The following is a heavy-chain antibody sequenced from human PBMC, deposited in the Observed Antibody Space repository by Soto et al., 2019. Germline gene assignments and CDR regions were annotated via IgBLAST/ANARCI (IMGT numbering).Heavy chain of an antibody. J-gene: IGHJ5*02. CDR1: GGSISNYY. CDR2: IYYSGST. D-gene: IGHD5-12*01. Sequence: SETLSLTCTVSGGSISNYYWSWIRQPPGKGLEWIGYIYYSGSTNYNPSLKSRVTISVDTSKNQFSLKMSSVTAADTAVYYCAREVVATMYSCHNWFDAWGQGTLVTVSS. CDR3: AREVVATMYSCHNWFDA. V-gene: IGHV4-59*01.